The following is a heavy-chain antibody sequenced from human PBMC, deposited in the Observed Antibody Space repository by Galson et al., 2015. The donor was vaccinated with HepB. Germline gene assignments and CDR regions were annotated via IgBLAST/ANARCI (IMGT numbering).Heavy chain of an antibody. CDR2: IWNKGEE. V-gene: IGHV3-33*06. J-gene: IGHJ6*02. CDR1: GFSASNNY. Sequence: ALRLSCAASGFSASNNYMHWVRQTPGRGLQRVALIWNKGEEKYADSVKGRFTISSDLSRNVLFLQMNSLRADDTAVYFHAEDAIRDARYYYDMEVWGQGTTVTVSS. CDR3: AEDAIRDARYYYDMEV. D-gene: IGHD5-24*01.